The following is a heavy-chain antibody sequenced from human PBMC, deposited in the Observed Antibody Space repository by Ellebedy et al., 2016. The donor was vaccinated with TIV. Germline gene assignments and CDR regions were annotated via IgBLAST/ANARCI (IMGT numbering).Heavy chain of an antibody. CDR2: IRQAGSET. CDR3: ARARCSALDCYMPGY. CDR1: GFTISSYW. Sequence: PGGSLRLSCAASGFTISSYWMTWVRQAPGKGLECVAIIRQAGSETYYLDSVKGRFTIFSDNAKNSVYLQMDSLRLEDTAVYYCARARCSALDCYMPGYWGQGTLVSVSS. J-gene: IGHJ4*02. V-gene: IGHV3-7*03. D-gene: IGHD2-21*02.